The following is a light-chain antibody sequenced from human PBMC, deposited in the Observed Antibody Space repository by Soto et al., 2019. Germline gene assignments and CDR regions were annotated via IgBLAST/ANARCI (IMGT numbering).Light chain of an antibody. Sequence: QSALTQPASVSGSPGQSITISCTGTSRDVGGYNYVSWYQQHPGKAPQLMIYEVSNRPSGVSKRFSGSKSGNTASLTISGLQAEDEADYCCRSYTSSSTYVFGTGTKLTVL. CDR1: SRDVGGYNY. CDR2: EVS. V-gene: IGLV2-14*01. CDR3: RSYTSSSTYV. J-gene: IGLJ1*01.